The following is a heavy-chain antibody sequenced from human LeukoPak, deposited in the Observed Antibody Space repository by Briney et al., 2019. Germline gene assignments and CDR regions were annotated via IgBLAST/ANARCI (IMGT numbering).Heavy chain of an antibody. CDR3: ARGRDNWNDNAFDI. Sequence: GESLKISCKGSGYSFSTYWIAWVRQMPGKGLEWMGIIYPGDSDTRYSPSFQGQVTISADKSISTAYLQWSSLKASDTAMYYCARGRDNWNDNAFDIWGQGTMVTVSS. J-gene: IGHJ3*02. D-gene: IGHD1-20*01. CDR2: IYPGDSDT. V-gene: IGHV5-51*01. CDR1: GYSFSTYW.